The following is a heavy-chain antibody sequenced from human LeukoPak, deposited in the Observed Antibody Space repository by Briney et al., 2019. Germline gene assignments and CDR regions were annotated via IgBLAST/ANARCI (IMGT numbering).Heavy chain of an antibody. CDR2: ISYDGSNK. Sequence: PGGSLRLSCAASGFTFSSYGMHWVRQAPGKGLEWVAVISYDGSNKYYADSVKGRFTTSRDNSKNTLYLQMNSLRAEDTAVYYCAKDEGDYYDSSGYQNYFDYWGQGTLVTVSS. V-gene: IGHV3-30*18. CDR1: GFTFSSYG. J-gene: IGHJ4*02. CDR3: AKDEGDYYDSSGYQNYFDY. D-gene: IGHD3-22*01.